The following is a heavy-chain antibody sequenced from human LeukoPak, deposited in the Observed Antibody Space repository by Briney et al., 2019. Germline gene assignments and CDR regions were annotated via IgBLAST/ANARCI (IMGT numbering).Heavy chain of an antibody. V-gene: IGHV3-30*02. J-gene: IGHJ3*02. CDR3: ARDRGIGVGANAFDI. CDR1: GFTFSSYG. D-gene: IGHD1-26*01. Sequence: GGSLRLSCAASGFTFSSYGMHWVRQAPGKGLEWVAFIRYDGSNKYYADSVKGRFTISRDNSKNTLYLQMNSLRAEDTAVYYCARDRGIGVGANAFDIWGQGTMVTVSS. CDR2: IRYDGSNK.